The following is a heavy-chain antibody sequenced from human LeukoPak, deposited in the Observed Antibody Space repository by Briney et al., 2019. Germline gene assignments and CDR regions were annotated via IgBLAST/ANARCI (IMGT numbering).Heavy chain of an antibody. J-gene: IGHJ6*02. CDR3: ARAGDSSGYYYYYGMDV. CDR2: IIPIFGTA. D-gene: IGHD3-22*01. CDR1: GGTFGSYA. Sequence: GASVKVSCKASGGTFGSYAISWVRQAPGQGLEWMGEIIPIFGTANYAQKFQGRVTITADESTSTAYMELSSLRSEDTAVYYCARAGDSSGYYYYYGMDVWGQGTTVTVSS. V-gene: IGHV1-69*13.